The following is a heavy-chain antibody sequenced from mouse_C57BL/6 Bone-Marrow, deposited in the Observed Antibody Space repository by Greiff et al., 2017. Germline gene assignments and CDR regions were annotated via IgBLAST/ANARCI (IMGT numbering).Heavy chain of an antibody. Sequence: VHLVESGPGLVAPSQSLSITCTVSGFSLTSYGVDWVRQSPGKGLEWLGVIWGVGSTNYNSALKSRLSISKDNSKSQVFLKMNSLQTDDTAMYYCARRGIYDGYYWYFDVWGTGTTVTVSS. J-gene: IGHJ1*03. D-gene: IGHD2-3*01. CDR3: ARRGIYDGYYWYFDV. CDR1: GFSLTSYG. V-gene: IGHV2-6*01. CDR2: IWGVGST.